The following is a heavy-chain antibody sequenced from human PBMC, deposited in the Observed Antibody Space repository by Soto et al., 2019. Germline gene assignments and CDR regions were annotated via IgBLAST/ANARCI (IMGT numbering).Heavy chain of an antibody. CDR3: ARNSVGRRIAVAGGFPFPDY. V-gene: IGHV1-69*01. Sequence: QVQLVQSGAEVKKPGSSVKVSCKASGGTFSSYAISWVRQAPGQGLEWMGGIIPIFGTANYAQKFQGRVTITADESTSTAYMELSSLRSEDTAVYYCARNSVGRRIAVAGGFPFPDYWGQGTLVTVSS. J-gene: IGHJ4*02. CDR2: IIPIFGTA. D-gene: IGHD6-19*01. CDR1: GGTFSSYA.